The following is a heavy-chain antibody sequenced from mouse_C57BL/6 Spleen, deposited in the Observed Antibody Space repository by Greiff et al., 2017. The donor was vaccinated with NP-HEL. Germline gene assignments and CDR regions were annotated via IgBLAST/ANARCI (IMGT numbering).Heavy chain of an antibody. D-gene: IGHD1-1*01. V-gene: IGHV1-59*01. J-gene: IGHJ4*01. CDR2: IDPSDSYT. Sequence: VQLQQPGAELVRPGTSVKLSCKASGYTFTSYWMHWVKQRPGQGLEWIGVIDPSDSYTNYNQKFKGKATLTVDTSSSTAYMQLSSLTSEDSAVYYCARRYGSSYYAMDYWGQGTSVTVSS. CDR1: GYTFTSYW. CDR3: ARRYGSSYYAMDY.